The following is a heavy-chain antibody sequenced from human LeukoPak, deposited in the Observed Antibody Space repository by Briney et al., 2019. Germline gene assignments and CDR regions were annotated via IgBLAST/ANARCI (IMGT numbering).Heavy chain of an antibody. CDR1: GFTFSNYG. CDR3: AKEISAYGGYDY. CDR2: ISPDGSNK. Sequence: GGSLRLSCAASGFTFSNYGMHWVRQAPGRGLEWVAVISPDGSNKYYADSVKGRFTISKDNSKNTLYLQMNTLSADDTAVYYCAKEISAYGGYDYWGQGTLVTVSS. V-gene: IGHV3-30*18. J-gene: IGHJ4*02. D-gene: IGHD5-12*01.